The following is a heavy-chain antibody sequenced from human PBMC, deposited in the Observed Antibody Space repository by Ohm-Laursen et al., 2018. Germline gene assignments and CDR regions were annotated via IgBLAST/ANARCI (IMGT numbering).Heavy chain of an antibody. D-gene: IGHD6-19*01. CDR1: GYTFTGYY. V-gene: IGHV1-2*02. Sequence: ASVKVSCKASGYTFTGYYMHWVRQAPGQGLEWMGWINPNSGGTNYAQKFQGRVTMTRDTSISTAYMELSWLRAEDTAVYYCAKEGEEIFDSSYIFDTWGQGALVTVSS. CDR3: AKEGEEIFDSSYIFDT. CDR2: INPNSGGT. J-gene: IGHJ5*02.